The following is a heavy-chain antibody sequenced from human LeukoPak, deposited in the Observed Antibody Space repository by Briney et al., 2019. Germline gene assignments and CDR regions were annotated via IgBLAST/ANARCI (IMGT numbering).Heavy chain of an antibody. CDR2: IWYDGSNK. CDR1: GFTFSSYG. Sequence: PGRSLRLSCAASGFTFSSYGMHWVRQAPGKGLEWVAVIWYDGSNKYYADSVKGRFTISRDNSKNTLYLQMNSLRAEDTAVYYCARAGMDDFWSGYYTNYHYYGMDVWGQGTTVTVSS. V-gene: IGHV3-33*01. CDR3: ARAGMDDFWSGYYTNYHYYGMDV. J-gene: IGHJ6*02. D-gene: IGHD3-3*01.